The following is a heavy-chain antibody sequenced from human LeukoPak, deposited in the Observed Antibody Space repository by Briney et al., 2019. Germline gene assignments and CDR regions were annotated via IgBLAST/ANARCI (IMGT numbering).Heavy chain of an antibody. CDR3: ARGWRGSSSWYRQLYYFDY. CDR2: IIPIFGTA. J-gene: IGHJ4*02. V-gene: IGHV1-69*06. D-gene: IGHD6-13*01. CDR1: GGTFSSYA. Sequence: SVKVSCKSSGGTFSSYAISWVRQAPGQGLEWMGGIIPIFGTANYAQKFQGRVTITADKSTSTAYMELSSLRSEDTAVYYCARGWRGSSSWYRQLYYFDYWGQGPLVTVSS.